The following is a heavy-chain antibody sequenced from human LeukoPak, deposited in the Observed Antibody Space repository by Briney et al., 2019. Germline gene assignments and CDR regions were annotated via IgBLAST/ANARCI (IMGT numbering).Heavy chain of an antibody. D-gene: IGHD2-2*02. J-gene: IGHJ4*02. CDR1: GFTFSTYS. V-gene: IGHV3-21*03. CDR3: SRSYTTSYYFDY. CDR2: ITSPVGRM. Sequence: GGSLRLSCAASGFTFSTYSMNWVRQAPGKGLEWVSSITSPVGRMYYADSLKGRITISRDNARSTLYLQTNSLRTEDTAVYYCSRSYTTSYYFDYWGQGALVTVSS.